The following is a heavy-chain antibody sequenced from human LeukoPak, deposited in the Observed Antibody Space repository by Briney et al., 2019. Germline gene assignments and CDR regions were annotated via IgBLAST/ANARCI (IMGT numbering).Heavy chain of an antibody. CDR2: ISSSSSYI. CDR1: GFTFSSYS. J-gene: IGHJ5*02. V-gene: IGHV3-21*01. CDR3: ARDPNMLWFGESTKGGSWFDP. Sequence: GGSLRLSGAASGFTFSSYSMNWVPQAPGKGLEWVSPISSSSSYIYYADSVKGRFTISRDNAKNSLYLQMNSLRAEDTAVYYCARDPNMLWFGESTKGGSWFDPWGQGTLVTVSS. D-gene: IGHD3-10*01.